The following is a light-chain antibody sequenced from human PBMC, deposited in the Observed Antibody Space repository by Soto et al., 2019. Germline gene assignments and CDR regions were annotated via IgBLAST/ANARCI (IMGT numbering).Light chain of an antibody. CDR3: GSFTSSNTLI. Sequence: QSVLTQPPSASGTPGQRVTISCSGSRPSIGSNHVYWYQQLPGMAPKLLIHTNNQRPSGVPDRFSASKSGTSASLAISGLRSEDEADYYCGSFTSSNTLIFGGGTKLTVL. CDR1: RPSIGSNH. CDR2: TNN. J-gene: IGLJ2*01. V-gene: IGLV1-47*02.